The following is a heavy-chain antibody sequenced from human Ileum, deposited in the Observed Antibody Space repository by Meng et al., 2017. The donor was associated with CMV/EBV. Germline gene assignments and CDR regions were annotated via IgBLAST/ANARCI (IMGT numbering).Heavy chain of an antibody. V-gene: IGHV1-18*04. J-gene: IGHJ4*02. CDR1: GYTFTDHK. CDR3: ARDVWGFDY. Sequence: QVPLLQSGAEVKKPGASVKIACKTSGYTFTDHKIGWVRQAPGQGLEWVGWISLGNGQTVYGHKVQGRVTVTTDTSTSTAYMELRSLRSDDTAMYYCARDVWGFDYWGQGTLVTVSS. D-gene: IGHD7-27*01. CDR2: ISLGNGQT.